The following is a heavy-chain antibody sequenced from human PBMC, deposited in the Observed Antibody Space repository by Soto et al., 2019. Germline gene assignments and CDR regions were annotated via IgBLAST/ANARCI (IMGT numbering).Heavy chain of an antibody. CDR2: IYYSGST. CDR1: GGSISSYY. CDR3: ATLTLPYYIDV. J-gene: IGHJ6*03. V-gene: IGHV4-59*12. Sequence: PWETLSLTCTVSGGSISSYYWSWIRQPPGKGLEWIGYIYYSGSTNYNPSLKSRVTISVDTSKNQFSLKLSSVTAADTAVYYCATLTLPYYIDVWGKGTTVTVSS. D-gene: IGHD3-16*01.